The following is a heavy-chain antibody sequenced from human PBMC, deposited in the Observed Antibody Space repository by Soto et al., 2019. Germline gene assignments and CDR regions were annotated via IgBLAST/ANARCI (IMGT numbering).Heavy chain of an antibody. CDR1: GGSFSGYY. CDR3: ARGRGYSSSRPRGLFDY. V-gene: IGHV4-34*01. D-gene: IGHD6-6*01. CDR2: INHSGST. J-gene: IGHJ4*02. Sequence: QVQLQQWGAGLLKPSETLSLTCAVYGGSFSGYYWSWIRQPPGKGLEWIGEINHSGSTNYNPSLKRRVTTSVDTSKNQCSLKLSSVTAADTAVYYCARGRGYSSSRPRGLFDYWGQGTLVTVSS.